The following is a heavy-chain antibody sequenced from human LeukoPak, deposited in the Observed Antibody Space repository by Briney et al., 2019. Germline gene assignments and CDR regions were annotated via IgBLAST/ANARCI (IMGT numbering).Heavy chain of an antibody. V-gene: IGHV4-39*07. CDR2: IYYSGST. CDR1: GGSISSSSYY. D-gene: IGHD3-9*01. J-gene: IGHJ4*02. Sequence: SETLSLTCTVSGGSISSSSYYWGWIRQPPGKGLEWIGSIYYSGSTYYNPSLKSRVTISVDTSKNQFSLKLSSVTAADTAVYYCATSPFTIEGGPYFDYWGQGTLVTVSS. CDR3: ATSPFTIEGGPYFDY.